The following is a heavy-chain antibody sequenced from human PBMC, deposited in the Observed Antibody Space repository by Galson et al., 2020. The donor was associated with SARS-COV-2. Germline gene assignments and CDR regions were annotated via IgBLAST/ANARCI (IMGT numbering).Heavy chain of an antibody. CDR2: IYYSGST. CDR1: GGSISSSSYY. J-gene: IGHJ5*02. Sequence: ASETLSLTCTVSGGSISSSSYYWGWIRQPPGKGLEWIGSIYYSGSTYYNPSLKSRVTISVDTSKNQFSLKLSSVTAADTAVYYCARDSVLPQDWFDPWGQGTLVTVSS. CDR3: ARDSVLPQDWFDP. V-gene: IGHV4-39*07. D-gene: IGHD3-10*01.